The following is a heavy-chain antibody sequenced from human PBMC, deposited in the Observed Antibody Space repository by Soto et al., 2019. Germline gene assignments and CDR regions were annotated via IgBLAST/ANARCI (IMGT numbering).Heavy chain of an antibody. Sequence: QVQLVESGGGVVQPGRSLRLSCAASGFTFSSYGMHWVRQAPGKGLEWVAVISYDGSNKYYADSVKGRFTISRDNSKNTLYLQMSSLRAEDTAVYYCAFPRSGYDNGNFDYWGQGTLVTVSS. J-gene: IGHJ4*02. CDR2: ISYDGSNK. V-gene: IGHV3-30*03. CDR1: GFTFSSYG. CDR3: AFPRSGYDNGNFDY. D-gene: IGHD5-12*01.